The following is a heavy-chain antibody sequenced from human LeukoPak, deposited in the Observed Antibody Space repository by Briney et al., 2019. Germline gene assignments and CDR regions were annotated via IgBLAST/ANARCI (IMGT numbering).Heavy chain of an antibody. CDR3: ARTEYSISTIFDP. CDR1: GGSISSYY. V-gene: IGHV4-59*01. Sequence: SETLSLTCTVSGGSISSYYWNWIRQPPGKGLEWIGYIYYTGGTKYNPSLKSRVSISLDTSRNQFSLTLSSVTAADTAVYYCARTEYSISTIFDPWGQGTLVTVSS. J-gene: IGHJ5*02. CDR2: IYYTGGT. D-gene: IGHD6-6*01.